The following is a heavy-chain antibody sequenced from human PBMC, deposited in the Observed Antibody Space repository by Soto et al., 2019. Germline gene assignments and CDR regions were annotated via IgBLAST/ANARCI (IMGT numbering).Heavy chain of an antibody. V-gene: IGHV4-39*02. D-gene: IGHD6-19*01. CDR2: MYHSGNT. J-gene: IGHJ4*02. Sequence: TSETLSLTCTVSGGSIASNIYYWAWIRQPPGKGLEWIGSMYHSGNTYYNPSLKSRVAISVDTSQNQLTLKLNSVTAADTAVYYCARDPLAVVGTAFDYWGQGTLVTVSS. CDR1: GGSIASNIYY. CDR3: ARDPLAVVGTAFDY.